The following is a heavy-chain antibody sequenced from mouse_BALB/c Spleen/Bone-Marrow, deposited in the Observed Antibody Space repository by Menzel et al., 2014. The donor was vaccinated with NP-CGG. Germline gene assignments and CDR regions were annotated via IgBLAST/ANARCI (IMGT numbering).Heavy chain of an antibody. CDR3: ARRGISTAAWYFDV. V-gene: IGHV1-12*01. Sequence: LQQSGAELVKPGASVKMSCKASGYTFTSYNMHWVKQTPGQGLEWIGSIYPGNGDTSYNQKFKGKATLTADKSPSTAYMQLSSLTSEDSAVYYCARRGISTAAWYFDVWGAGTTVTVSS. CDR2: IYPGNGDT. CDR1: GYTFTSYN. D-gene: IGHD1-2*01. J-gene: IGHJ1*01.